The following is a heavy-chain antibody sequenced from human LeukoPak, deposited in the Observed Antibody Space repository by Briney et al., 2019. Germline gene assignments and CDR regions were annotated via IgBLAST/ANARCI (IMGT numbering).Heavy chain of an antibody. D-gene: IGHD3-10*01. V-gene: IGHV3-49*03. J-gene: IGHJ4*02. CDR3: TRDGIWFGELFDY. CDR2: IRSKAYGGTT. CDR1: GFTFGDYA. Sequence: PGGSLRLSCTASGFTFGDYAMSWFRQAPGKGLEWVGFIRSKAYGGTTEYAASVKGRFTISRDDSKSIAYLQMNSLKTEDTAVYYCTRDGIWFGELFDYWGQGTLVTVSS.